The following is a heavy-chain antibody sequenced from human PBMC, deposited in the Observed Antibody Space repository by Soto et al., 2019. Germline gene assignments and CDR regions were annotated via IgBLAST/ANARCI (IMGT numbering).Heavy chain of an antibody. CDR1: GYTFTSYA. CDR3: ARAPPYYNWFDP. J-gene: IGHJ5*02. D-gene: IGHD2-21*01. V-gene: IGHV1-3*01. Sequence: QVQLVQSGAEVKKPGASVKVSCKASGYTFTSYAMHWVRQAPGQRLEWMGWINAGNGNTKYSQKFQGRVTITRDTSASTAYMELSSLRSEDTAVYYCARAPPYYNWFDPWGQGTLVTVSS. CDR2: INAGNGNT.